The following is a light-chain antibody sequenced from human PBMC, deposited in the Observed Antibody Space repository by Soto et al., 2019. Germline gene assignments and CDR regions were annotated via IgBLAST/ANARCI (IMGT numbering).Light chain of an antibody. CDR3: QQSYSTTRT. CDR2: AAS. Sequence: DIQMTQSQSSLSASVGDRVTITCRASQSISSYLNWYQQKPGKAPKLLIYAASSLQSGVPSRFSGSGSGTDFTLTISSLQPEDFATYYCQQSYSTTRTFGQGTKVDIK. J-gene: IGKJ1*01. V-gene: IGKV1-39*01. CDR1: QSISSY.